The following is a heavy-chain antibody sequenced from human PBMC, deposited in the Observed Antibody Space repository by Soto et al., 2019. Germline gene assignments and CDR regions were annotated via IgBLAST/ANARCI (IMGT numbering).Heavy chain of an antibody. CDR2: IYWYDDK. J-gene: IGHJ4*03. Sequence: QITLKESGPTLVKPTQTLTLTCTFSGFSLSTSGLGEGWIRQPPGKALEWLALIYWYDDKRYSPSLKCRLPITKDTSKNHVVLTMTNMDPVDTASYYCAHRRRGSYFDYWGQGPLVTVSS. CDR3: AHRRRGSYFDY. CDR1: GFSLSTSGLG. D-gene: IGHD3-16*01. V-gene: IGHV2-5*01.